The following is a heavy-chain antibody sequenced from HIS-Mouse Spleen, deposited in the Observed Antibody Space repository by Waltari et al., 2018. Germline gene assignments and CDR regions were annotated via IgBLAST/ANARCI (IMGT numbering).Heavy chain of an antibody. Sequence: QVQLVESGGGVVQPGRSLRLSCAASGFTFSSYGMHWFRQAPGKGLGLVAVISYDGSNKYYADSVKGRFTISRDKSKNTLYLQMNSLRAEDTAVYYCAKDKHHAFDYWGQGTLVTVSS. CDR1: GFTFSSYG. CDR2: ISYDGSNK. V-gene: IGHV3-30*18. CDR3: AKDKHHAFDY. J-gene: IGHJ4*02.